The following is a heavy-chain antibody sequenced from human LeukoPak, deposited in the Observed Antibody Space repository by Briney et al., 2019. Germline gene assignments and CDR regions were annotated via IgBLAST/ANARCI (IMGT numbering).Heavy chain of an antibody. CDR1: GGSFSGYY. CDR2: INHSGST. J-gene: IGHJ4*02. V-gene: IGHV4-34*01. CDR3: ARGGIRGLTARPRFDY. Sequence: SETLSLTCAVYGGSFSGYYWSWIRQPPGKGLEWIGEINHSGSTNYNPSLKSRVTISVDTSKNQFSLKLSSVTAADTAVYYCARGGIRGLTARPRFDYWGQGTLVTVSS. D-gene: IGHD6-6*01.